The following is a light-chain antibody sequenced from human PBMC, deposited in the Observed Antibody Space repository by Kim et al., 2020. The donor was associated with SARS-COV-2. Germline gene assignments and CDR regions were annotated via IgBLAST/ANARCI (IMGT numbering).Light chain of an antibody. CDR3: MQGTHWPST. V-gene: IGKV2-30*01. J-gene: IGKJ2*01. CDR2: KVS. CDR1: QDVVSNDGNTY. Sequence: DVVMTQSPLSLPVTLGQPASISCRSSQDVVSNDGNTYLNWFHQRPGQPPRRLIYKVSNRDSGVPDRFSGSGSGTDFTLKINKVEAEDVGVYYCMQGTHWPSTFGQGTKLEI.